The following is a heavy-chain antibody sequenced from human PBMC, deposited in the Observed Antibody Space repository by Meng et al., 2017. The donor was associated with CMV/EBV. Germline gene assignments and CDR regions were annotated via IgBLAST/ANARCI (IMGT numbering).Heavy chain of an antibody. CDR2: MNPNSGNT. D-gene: IGHD2-2*01. V-gene: IGHV1-8*03. J-gene: IGHJ6*02. CDR1: GYTFTSYD. CDR3: ARDGGGYCSSTSCQDPYYYYGMDV. Sequence: SVKVSCKASGYTFTSYDINWVRQATGQGLEWMGWMNPNSGNTGYAQKFQGRVTITRNTSISTAYMELSSLRSEDTAVHYCARDGGGYCSSTSCQDPYYYYGMDVWGQGTTVTVSS.